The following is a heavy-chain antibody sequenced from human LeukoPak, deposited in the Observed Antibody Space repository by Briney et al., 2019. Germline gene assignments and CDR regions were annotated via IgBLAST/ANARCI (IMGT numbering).Heavy chain of an antibody. CDR3: ARGSSVGTTTELDY. CDR2: AFSDGRT. J-gene: IGHJ4*02. D-gene: IGHD1-26*01. CDR1: GITVSTNY. Sequence: HPGGSLRLSCAASGITVSTNYMSWVRQAPGKGLEWVSIAFSDGRTFYADSVKGRFTISRDNSKNTLYLQMNSLRAEDTAVYYCARGSSVGTTTELDYWGQGTLVTVSS. V-gene: IGHV3-53*05.